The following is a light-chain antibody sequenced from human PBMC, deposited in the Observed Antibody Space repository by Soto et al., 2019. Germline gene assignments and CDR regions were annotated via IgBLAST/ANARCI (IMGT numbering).Light chain of an antibody. CDR2: GAS. J-gene: IGKJ4*01. V-gene: IGKV3-20*01. Sequence: EIVLTQSPGTLSLSPGERATLSCRASQSVSSTYLAWYRQKPGQAPRLLIYGASNRATGIPDRFSGSGSGTDFTLAISRLEPEDFAVYYCHHYGTSLLTFGGGTKVEIK. CDR1: QSVSSTY. CDR3: HHYGTSLLT.